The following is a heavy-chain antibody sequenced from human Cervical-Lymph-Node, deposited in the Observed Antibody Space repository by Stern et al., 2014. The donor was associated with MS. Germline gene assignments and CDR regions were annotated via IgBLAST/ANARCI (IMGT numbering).Heavy chain of an antibody. CDR1: GYTFTNFF. V-gene: IGHV1-46*01. CDR2: ISPSGDTT. CDR3: ARDRSGFDY. D-gene: IGHD1-26*01. J-gene: IGHJ4*02. Sequence: VQLVESGAEVKKPGASVKISCKASGYTFTNFFMHWVRQAPGEGLEWMGLISPSGDTTRYAQKVQGRVSMTRDTSTRTQYLEVSSLRSEDTAVYYCARDRSGFDYWGQGTLVTVSS.